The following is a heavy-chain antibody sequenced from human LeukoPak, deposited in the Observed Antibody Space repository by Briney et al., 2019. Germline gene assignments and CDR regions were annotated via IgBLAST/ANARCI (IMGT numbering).Heavy chain of an antibody. Sequence: PSETLSLTCTVSGGSISGSYWSWIRQPPGKGLEWIAYMYNGGSTNYNPSLKSRVTISIDTSKNQFPLKLSSLTAADTAIYYCARGIESYGDYGYWGQGILVTVSS. V-gene: IGHV4-59*01. CDR1: GGSISGSY. J-gene: IGHJ4*02. D-gene: IGHD4-17*01. CDR2: MYNGGST. CDR3: ARGIESYGDYGY.